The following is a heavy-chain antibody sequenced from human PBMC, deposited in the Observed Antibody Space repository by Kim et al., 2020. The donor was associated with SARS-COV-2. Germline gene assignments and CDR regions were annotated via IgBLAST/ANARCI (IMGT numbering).Heavy chain of an antibody. CDR1: GGSFSGYY. CDR3: ARDDYYDSSGYYYDRYFDY. J-gene: IGHJ4*02. CDR2: INHSGST. V-gene: IGHV4-34*01. D-gene: IGHD3-22*01. Sequence: SETLSLTCAVYGGSFSGYYWSWIRQPPGKGLEWIGEINHSGSTNYNPSLKSRVTISVDTSKNQFSLKLSSVTAADTAVYYCARDDYYDSSGYYYDRYFDYWGQGTLVTVSS.